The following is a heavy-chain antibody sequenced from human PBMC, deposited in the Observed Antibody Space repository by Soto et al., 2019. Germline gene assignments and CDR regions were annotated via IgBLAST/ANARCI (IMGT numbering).Heavy chain of an antibody. CDR2: LYNDERT. J-gene: IGHJ4*02. CDR1: GDSVSSHY. CDR3: ARDRGIVVVTATLDY. V-gene: IGHV4-4*07. Sequence: PSETLSLTCTVSGDSVSSHYWSWIRQPAGKGLEWLGRLYNDERTNYNPSLKSRVTMTRDTSTSTVYMELSSLRSEDTAVYYCARDRGIVVVTATLDYWGQRTLVTVSS. D-gene: IGHD2-21*02.